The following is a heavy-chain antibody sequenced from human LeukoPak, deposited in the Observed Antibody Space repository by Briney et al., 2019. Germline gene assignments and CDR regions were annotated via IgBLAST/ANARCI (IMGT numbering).Heavy chain of an antibody. CDR3: ARGYSSSWLGKFDP. CDR2: IYYSGST. J-gene: IGHJ5*02. V-gene: IGHV4-59*01. Sequence: SETLSLTCTVSGGSISSYYWSWIRQTPGKGLEWIGYIYYSGSTNYNPSLNSRVTMSVDTSKNQFSLNLNSVAAADTAVYYCARGYSSSWLGKFDPWGQGNLVTVSS. CDR1: GGSISSYY. D-gene: IGHD6-13*01.